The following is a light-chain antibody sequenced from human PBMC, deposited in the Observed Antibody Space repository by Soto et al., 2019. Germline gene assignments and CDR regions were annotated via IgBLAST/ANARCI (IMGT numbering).Light chain of an antibody. CDR1: QSVSNTY. CDR3: QQYGSSPIT. V-gene: IGKV3D-20*01. J-gene: IGKJ5*01. CDR2: DAS. Sequence: EIVLTQSPATLSLSPGERATLSCGASQSVSNTYLAWYQQKPGLAPRLVIYDASSRATGIPDRFSGSGSGTDFTLTISRLEPEDFAVYYCQQYGSSPITFGQGTRLEIK.